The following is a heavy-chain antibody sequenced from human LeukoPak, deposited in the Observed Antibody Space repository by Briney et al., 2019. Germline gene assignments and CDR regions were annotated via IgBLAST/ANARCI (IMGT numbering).Heavy chain of an antibody. D-gene: IGHD2-15*01. Sequence: PSETLSLTCAVSGYSISSGYYWGGSRQPPGQGLGGIGSIYHIGTTYSNPSLKSRVTISVATSKTQFSLKLSSVTAADTAVYYCARQGGSYWDWFDPWGQGTLVTVSS. CDR1: GYSISSGYY. J-gene: IGHJ5*02. V-gene: IGHV4-38-2*01. CDR3: ARQGGSYWDWFDP. CDR2: IYHIGTT.